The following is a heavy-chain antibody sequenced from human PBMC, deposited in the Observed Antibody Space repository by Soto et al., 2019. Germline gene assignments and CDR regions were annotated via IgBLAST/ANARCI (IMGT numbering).Heavy chain of an antibody. V-gene: IGHV3-33*01. D-gene: IGHD3-10*01. CDR2: IWYDGSNK. CDR3: ASYYGSGSYYQGSYFDY. CDR1: GFTFGSDC. Sequence: GGSRWLACAACGFTFGSDCLHRVRPGPSKGVEWVAVIWYDGSNKYYADSVKGRFTISRDNSKNTLYLQMNSLRAEDTAVYYCASYYGSGSYYQGSYFDYWGQGTLVTVSS. J-gene: IGHJ4*02.